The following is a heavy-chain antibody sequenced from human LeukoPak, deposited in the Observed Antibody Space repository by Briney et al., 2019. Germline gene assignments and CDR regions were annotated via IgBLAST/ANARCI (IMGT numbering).Heavy chain of an antibody. CDR3: ARRRYYGSSGSPGWAFDI. Sequence: SETLSLPCSVSGGSLSSSSYYWGWICQPPGGGVEWHGSFSYSGSTYYNPSLKSRVTISVDTSKNQFSLKLSSVTAADTAVYYCARRRYYGSSGSPGWAFDIWGQGTMVTVSS. D-gene: IGHD3-22*01. V-gene: IGHV4-39*01. CDR1: GGSLSSSSYY. CDR2: FSYSGST. J-gene: IGHJ3*02.